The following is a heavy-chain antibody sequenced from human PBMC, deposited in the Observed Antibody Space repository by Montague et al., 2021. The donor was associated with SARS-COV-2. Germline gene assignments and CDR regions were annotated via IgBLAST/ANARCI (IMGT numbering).Heavy chain of an antibody. D-gene: IGHD3-9*01. Sequence: SETLSLTCAIYGGSFSGYYWSWIRQPPGKGLEWLGEINHSGSTNYNTSLKSRVTISVDTSKNQFSLKMSSVTAADTAVYYCARGHYYILTGYDEYYFDYWGQGTLVTASS. J-gene: IGHJ4*02. V-gene: IGHV4-34*01. CDR3: ARGHYYILTGYDEYYFDY. CDR1: GGSFSGYY. CDR2: INHSGST.